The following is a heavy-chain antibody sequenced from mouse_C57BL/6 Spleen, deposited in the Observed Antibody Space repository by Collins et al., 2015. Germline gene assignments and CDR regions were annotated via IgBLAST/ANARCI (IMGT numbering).Heavy chain of an antibody. Sequence: QVQLQQSDAELVKPGASVKISCKVSGYTFTDHTIHWMKQRPEQGLEWIGYINPRDGTTKYNEKFKDKATLTADKSSSTAYMQLNSLTSEDSAVYFCAGRGDYFGTGFDVWGTGTTVTVSS. CDR3: AGRGDYFGTGFDV. CDR1: GYTFTDHT. D-gene: IGHD2-1*01. CDR2: INPRDGTT. J-gene: IGHJ1*03. V-gene: IGHV1-78*01.